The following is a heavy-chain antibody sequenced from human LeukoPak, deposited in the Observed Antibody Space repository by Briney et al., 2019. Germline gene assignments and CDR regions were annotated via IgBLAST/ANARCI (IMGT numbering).Heavy chain of an antibody. CDR2: INHSGST. J-gene: IGHJ6*03. Sequence: SETLSLTCAVYGGSFSGYYWSWVRRPPGKGLEGIGEINHSGSTNYNPSLKSRVTISVDTSKNQFSLKLSSVTAADTAVYYCARVGEAAYTYYYYYMDVWGKGTTVTVSS. CDR3: ARVGEAAYTYYYYYMDV. D-gene: IGHD3-16*01. V-gene: IGHV4-34*01. CDR1: GGSFSGYY.